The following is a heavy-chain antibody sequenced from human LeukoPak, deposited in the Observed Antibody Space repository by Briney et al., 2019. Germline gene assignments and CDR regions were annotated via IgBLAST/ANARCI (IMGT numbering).Heavy chain of an antibody. J-gene: IGHJ4*02. V-gene: IGHV4-61*01. CDR3: ARGGYDSYGYNDGPFLVY. Sequence: SETLSLTCTVSGGSVSSGSYYWSWIRQPPGKGLEWIGYIYYSGSTNYNPSLKSRVTISVDTSKNQFSLKLSSVTAADTAVYYCARGGYDSYGYNDGPFLVYWGQGTLVTVSS. CDR1: GGSVSSGSYY. D-gene: IGHD5-18*01. CDR2: IYYSGST.